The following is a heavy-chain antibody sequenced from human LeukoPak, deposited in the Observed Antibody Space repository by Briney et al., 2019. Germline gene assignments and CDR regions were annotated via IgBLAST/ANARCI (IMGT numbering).Heavy chain of an antibody. CDR3: VREGYYDTWT. CDR2: INSGDRT. Sequence: GGSLRLSCAASGFTVSGNYMSWVRQAPGKGLEWVSAINSGDRTHYAASVKGRFTISRDNSKNTLYLQMSSLRADDTAVYYCVREGYYDTWTWGQGTLVTVSS. J-gene: IGHJ5*02. D-gene: IGHD3-22*01. CDR1: GFTVSGNY. V-gene: IGHV3-53*01.